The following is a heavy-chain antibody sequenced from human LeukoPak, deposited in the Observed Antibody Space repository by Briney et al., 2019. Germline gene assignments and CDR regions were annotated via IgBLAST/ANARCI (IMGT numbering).Heavy chain of an antibody. CDR3: AKDWSGWYVYYYYYYMDV. CDR2: ISGSGGGT. V-gene: IGHV3-23*01. Sequence: PGGSLRLSCAASGFTFSSYAMSWVRQAPGKGLEWVSAISGSGGGTYYADSVKGRFTISRDNSKNTLYLQMNSLRAEDTAVYYCAKDWSGWYVYYYYYYMDVWGKGTTVTVSS. J-gene: IGHJ6*03. CDR1: GFTFSSYA. D-gene: IGHD6-19*01.